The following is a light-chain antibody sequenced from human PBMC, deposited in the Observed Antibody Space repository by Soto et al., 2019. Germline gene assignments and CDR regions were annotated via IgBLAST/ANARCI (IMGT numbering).Light chain of an antibody. CDR1: QTVSRNN. V-gene: IGKV3-15*01. Sequence: EIVLPQSPGTPSFSPGERATPSCRASQTVSRNNLVWYQQRPGQPPRLLIYGASSRAAGIPARFSGSGSGTEFSLTISSLQSEDFGVFFCQQYDQWWTFRQGTKVDIK. CDR3: QQYDQWWT. J-gene: IGKJ1*01. CDR2: GAS.